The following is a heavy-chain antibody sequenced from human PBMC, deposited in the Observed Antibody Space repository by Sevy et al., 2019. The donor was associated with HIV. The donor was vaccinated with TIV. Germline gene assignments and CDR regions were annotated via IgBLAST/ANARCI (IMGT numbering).Heavy chain of an antibody. J-gene: IGHJ6*02. CDR3: AHMESYYYGSGSYYKGAYMDV. Sequence: GGSLRLSCAASGFTFSSYGMHWVRQAPGKGLEWVAVISYDGSNKYYADSVKGRFTISRDNSKNTLYLQMNSLRAEDTAGYYCAHMESYYYGSGSYYKGAYMDVWGQGTTVTVSS. V-gene: IGHV3-30*03. D-gene: IGHD3-10*01. CDR2: ISYDGSNK. CDR1: GFTFSSYG.